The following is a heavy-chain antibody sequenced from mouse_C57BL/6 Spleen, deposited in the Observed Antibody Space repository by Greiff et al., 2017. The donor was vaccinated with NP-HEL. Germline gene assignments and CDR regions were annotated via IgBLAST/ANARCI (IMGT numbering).Heavy chain of an antibody. CDR2: IYPGSGNT. CDR1: GYTFPAYY. J-gene: IGHJ4*01. Sequence: VQLQQSGAELVRPGASVKLSCKASGYTFPAYYINWVKQRPGQGLEWIARIYPGSGNTYYNEKFKGKATLTAEKSSSTAYMQLSSLPSEDSAVYFCARVGNYAMDYWGQGTSVTVSS. V-gene: IGHV1-76*01. CDR3: ARVGNYAMDY.